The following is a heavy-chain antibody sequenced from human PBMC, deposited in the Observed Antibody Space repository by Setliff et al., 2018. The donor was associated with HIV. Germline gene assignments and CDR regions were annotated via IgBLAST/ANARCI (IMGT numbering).Heavy chain of an antibody. CDR2: IYYSGST. D-gene: IGHD3-22*01. J-gene: IGHJ4*02. CDR3: ASLPPLYDSSGYYFDY. Sequence: PSETLSLTCSVSGDSISSSSYYWGWIRQPPGKRLEWIGSIYYSGSTYYNPSLNSRVTISVDASKNQFSLKLSSVTAADTAVYYCASLPPLYDSSGYYFDYWGQGTLVTVSS. CDR1: GDSISSSSYY. V-gene: IGHV4-39*01.